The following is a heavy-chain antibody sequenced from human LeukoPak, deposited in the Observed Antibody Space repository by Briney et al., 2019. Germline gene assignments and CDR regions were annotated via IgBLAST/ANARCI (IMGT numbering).Heavy chain of an antibody. V-gene: IGHV3-23*01. CDR3: TTDPRY. CDR2: ISGSGGST. Sequence: PGGSLRLSCAASGFTFSSYAMSWVRQAPGKGLEWVSAISGSGGSTYYADSVKGRFTISRDNSKNTLYLQMSSLKTEDTGLYYCTTDPRYWGQGTLVTVSS. J-gene: IGHJ4*02. CDR1: GFTFSSYA.